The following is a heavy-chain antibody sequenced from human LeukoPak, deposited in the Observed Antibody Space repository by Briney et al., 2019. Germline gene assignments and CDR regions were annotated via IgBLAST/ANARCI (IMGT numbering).Heavy chain of an antibody. CDR2: ISAHNGNT. CDR1: GYTFTSYG. V-gene: IGHV1-18*01. D-gene: IGHD4-11*01. CDR3: ARDLFRDYTNWFDP. Sequence: GASVKVFCKASGYTFTSYGISWVRQAPGQGLEWMGWISAHNGNTNYAQRLQGRVTMTTDTSTSTAYMELRSLRSDDTAVYYCARDLFRDYTNWFDPWGQGTLVTVSS. J-gene: IGHJ5*02.